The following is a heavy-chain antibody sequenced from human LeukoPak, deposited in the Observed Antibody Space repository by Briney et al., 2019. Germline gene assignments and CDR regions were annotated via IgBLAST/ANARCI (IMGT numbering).Heavy chain of an antibody. J-gene: IGHJ4*02. V-gene: IGHV4-39*07. D-gene: IGHD3-22*01. CDR2: IYYSGST. CDR3: ALHHSSGYYFLDY. CDR1: GGSISSSSYY. Sequence: SETLSLTCTVSGGSISSSSYYWGWIRQPPGKGLEWIGSIYYSGSTYYNPSLKSRVTISVDTSKNQFSLKLSSVTAADTAVYYCALHHSSGYYFLDYWGQGTLVTVSS.